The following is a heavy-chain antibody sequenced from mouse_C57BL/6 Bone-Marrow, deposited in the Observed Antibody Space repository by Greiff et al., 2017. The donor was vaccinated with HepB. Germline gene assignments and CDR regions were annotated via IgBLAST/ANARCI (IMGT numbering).Heavy chain of an antibody. CDR2: IDPETGGT. J-gene: IGHJ2*01. Sequence: VKLQESGAELVRPGASVTLSCKASGYTFTDYEMHWVKQTPVHGLEWIGAIDPETGGTAYNQKFKGKAILTADKSSSTAYMELRSLTSEDSAVYYCTRKDPVYFDYWGQGTTLTVSS. CDR3: TRKDPVYFDY. CDR1: GYTFTDYE. V-gene: IGHV1-15*01.